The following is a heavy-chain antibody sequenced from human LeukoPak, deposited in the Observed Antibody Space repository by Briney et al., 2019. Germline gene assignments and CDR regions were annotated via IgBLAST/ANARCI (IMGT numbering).Heavy chain of an antibody. Sequence: SETLSLTCTVSGGSVSSSNYYWGWIRRPPGKGLEWIGNVYYSGSTYYNPTLKSRVTISVDTSKNQFFLKLTSVTAADTAVYFCARQDYYYYMDVWGKETTVTVSS. CDR3: ARQDYYYYMDV. V-gene: IGHV4-39*01. CDR2: VYYSGST. CDR1: GGSVSSSNYY. J-gene: IGHJ6*03.